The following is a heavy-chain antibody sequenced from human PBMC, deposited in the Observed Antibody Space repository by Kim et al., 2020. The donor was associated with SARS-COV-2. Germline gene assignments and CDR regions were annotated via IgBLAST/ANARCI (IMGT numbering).Heavy chain of an antibody. J-gene: IGHJ4*02. Sequence: RTYYAESVKGKLTISRDDSKTTVYLKMNSLRAEDTAVYFCAREPSTYFDYWGQGTLVTVSS. CDR3: AREPSTYFDY. V-gene: IGHV3-66*01. CDR2: RT.